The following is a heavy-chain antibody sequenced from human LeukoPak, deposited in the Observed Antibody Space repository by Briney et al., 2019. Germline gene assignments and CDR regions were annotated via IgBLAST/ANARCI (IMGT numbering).Heavy chain of an antibody. CDR3: ARHTAGLTPFDY. Sequence: SETLSLTCTVSRGSISSSSYYWGWIRQPPGEGLEWIGCIYYSGNTYYNPSLKSRDPISIHTPRNQFSLKLSSVTAADTAVYYCARHTAGLTPFDYWGQGTLVTVSS. CDR2: IYYSGNT. V-gene: IGHV4-39*01. CDR1: RGSISSSSYY. D-gene: IGHD6-19*01. J-gene: IGHJ4*02.